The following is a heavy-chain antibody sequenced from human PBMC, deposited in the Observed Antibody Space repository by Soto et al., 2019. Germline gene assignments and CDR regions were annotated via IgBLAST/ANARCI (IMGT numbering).Heavy chain of an antibody. CDR2: ISSSSSYT. CDR3: ARYSSSVGFDY. V-gene: IGHV3-11*06. Sequence: PGGSLRLSCASSGFTFSDYYMSWIRQAPGKGLEWVSYISSSSSYTNYADSVKGRFTISRDNAKNSLYLQMNSLRAEDTAVYYCARYSSSVGFDYWDQGTLVTVSS. J-gene: IGHJ4*02. CDR1: GFTFSDYY. D-gene: IGHD6-6*01.